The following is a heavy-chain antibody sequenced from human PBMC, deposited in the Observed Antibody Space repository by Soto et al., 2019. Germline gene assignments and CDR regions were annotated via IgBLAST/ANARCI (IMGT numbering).Heavy chain of an antibody. J-gene: IGHJ6*03. D-gene: IGHD3-10*01. CDR3: TRVAMVRLPFYYYYMDV. CDR2: IRSKAYGGTT. Sequence: GGSLRLSCTASGFTFGDYAMSWFRQAPGKGLEWVGFIRSKAYGGTTEYAASVKGRFTISRDDSKSIAYLQMNSLKTEDTAVYYCTRVAMVRLPFYYYYMDVWGKGTTVTVSS. V-gene: IGHV3-49*03. CDR1: GFTFGDYA.